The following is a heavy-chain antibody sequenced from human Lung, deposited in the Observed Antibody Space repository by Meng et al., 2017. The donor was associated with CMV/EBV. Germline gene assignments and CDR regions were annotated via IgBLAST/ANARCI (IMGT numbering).Heavy chain of an antibody. Sequence: SCAASGFTFSSYEMNWVRQAPGKGLEWVSYISSSGSTIYYADSVKGRFTISRDNAKNSLYLQMNSLRAEDTAVYYCASLKDIVVVPAAKGSKYYYYGMDVGXPGNXVNGAS. V-gene: IGHV3-48*03. CDR1: GFTFSSYE. CDR2: ISSSGSTI. J-gene: IGHJ6*01. CDR3: ASLKDIVVVPAAKGSKYYYYGMDV. D-gene: IGHD2-2*01.